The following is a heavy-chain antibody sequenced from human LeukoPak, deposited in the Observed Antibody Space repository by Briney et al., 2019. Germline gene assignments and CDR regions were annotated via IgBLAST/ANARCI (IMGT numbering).Heavy chain of an antibody. CDR3: AKENIAARPDYYYYYGMDV. V-gene: IGHV3-30*18. J-gene: IGHJ6*02. CDR1: GFTFSSYG. CDR2: ISYDGSNK. D-gene: IGHD6-6*01. Sequence: GRSLRLSCAASGFTFSSYGMHRVRQAPGKGLEWVAVISYDGSNKYYADSVKGRFTISRDNSKNTLYLQMNSLRAEDTAVYYCAKENIAARPDYYYYYGMDVWGQGTTVTVSS.